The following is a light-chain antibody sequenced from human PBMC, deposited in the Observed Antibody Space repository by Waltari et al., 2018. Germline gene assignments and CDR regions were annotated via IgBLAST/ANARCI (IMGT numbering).Light chain of an antibody. V-gene: IGLV1-44*01. J-gene: IGLJ2*01. CDR3: AAWDDSLSGPV. Sequence: QSVLTQPPSASGAPGQRVTIPCSGPSSNIGSNTVPWYQQIPGTAPGPLIYNNNQRPAGVPDRISGSKSGTSASLAISGLQSEDEADYYCAAWDDSLSGPVFGGGTKLTVL. CDR2: NNN. CDR1: SSNIGSNT.